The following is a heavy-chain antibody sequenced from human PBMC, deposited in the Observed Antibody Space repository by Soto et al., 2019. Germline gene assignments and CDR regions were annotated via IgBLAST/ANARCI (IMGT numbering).Heavy chain of an antibody. V-gene: IGHV1-69*12. J-gene: IGHJ6*02. D-gene: IGHD4-17*01. Sequence: QVQLVQSGAEVKKPGSSVKVSCKASGGTFSSYAISWVRQAPGQGLEWMGGIIPIFGTANYAQKFQGRVTITADESTSTDYLELSSLRSEDTAVYYCARGFTVTPYYYYGMDVWGQGTTVTVSS. CDR3: ARGFTVTPYYYYGMDV. CDR1: GGTFSSYA. CDR2: IIPIFGTA.